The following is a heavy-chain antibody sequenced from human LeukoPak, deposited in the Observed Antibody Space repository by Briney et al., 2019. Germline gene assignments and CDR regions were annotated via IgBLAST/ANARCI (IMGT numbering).Heavy chain of an antibody. D-gene: IGHD6-6*01. J-gene: IGHJ5*01. Sequence: PGGSLRLSCAASGFTFSSYSMNWVRQAPGKGLEWVSSVSSSSSYIYYADSVKGRFTISRDNAKNSLYLQMNSLRAEDTAVFYCATFRELAALDSWGQGTLVTVSS. CDR3: ATFRELAALDS. CDR1: GFTFSSYS. CDR2: VSSSSSYI. V-gene: IGHV3-21*01.